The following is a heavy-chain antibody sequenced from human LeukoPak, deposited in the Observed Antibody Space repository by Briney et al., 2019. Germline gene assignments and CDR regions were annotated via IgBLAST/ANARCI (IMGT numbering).Heavy chain of an antibody. V-gene: IGHV4-61*02. CDR2: IYTSGGT. CDR3: ARLVGYSYEYYFDY. Sequence: PSETLSLTCTVSGGSISSGSYYWSWIRQPAGKGLEWIGRIYTSGGTNYNPSLKSRVTISVDTSKNQFSLKLSSVTAADTAVYYCARLVGYSYEYYFDYWGQGTLVTVSS. CDR1: GGSISSGSYY. J-gene: IGHJ4*02. D-gene: IGHD5-18*01.